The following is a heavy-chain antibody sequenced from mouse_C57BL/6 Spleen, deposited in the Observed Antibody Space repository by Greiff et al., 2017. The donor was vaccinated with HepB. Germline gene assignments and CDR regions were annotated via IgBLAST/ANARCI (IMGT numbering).Heavy chain of an antibody. J-gene: IGHJ4*01. Sequence: LVESGAELVMPGASVKLSCKASGYTFTSYWMHWVKQRPGQGLEWIGEIDPSDSYTNYNQKFKGKSTLTVDKSSSTAYMQLSSLTSEDSAVYYCARGRSTMITTEAMDYWGQGTSVTVSS. CDR3: ARGRSTMITTEAMDY. CDR1: GYTFTSYW. V-gene: IGHV1-69*01. CDR2: IDPSDSYT. D-gene: IGHD2-4*01.